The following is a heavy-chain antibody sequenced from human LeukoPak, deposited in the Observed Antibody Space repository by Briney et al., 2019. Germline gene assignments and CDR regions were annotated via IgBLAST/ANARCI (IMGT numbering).Heavy chain of an antibody. Sequence: SETLSLTCDVSGGSFRSYYWGWVRQPAGKVLEWIGRIYTTGTTHFNPSLKSRLTMSIDTSKNQFSLKLTSVSAADTAIYFCARQGYTASYYFLDYWSKGTLVTVSS. CDR2: IYTTGTT. CDR1: GGSFRSYY. J-gene: IGHJ4*02. V-gene: IGHV4-4*07. CDR3: ARQGYTASYYFLDY. D-gene: IGHD1-26*01.